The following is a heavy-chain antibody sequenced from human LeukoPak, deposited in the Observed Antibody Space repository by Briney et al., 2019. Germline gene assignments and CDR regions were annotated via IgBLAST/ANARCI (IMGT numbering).Heavy chain of an antibody. D-gene: IGHD4-17*01. J-gene: IGHJ4*02. CDR2: FSGSGGNT. CDR1: GFTFSSYA. V-gene: IGHV3-23*01. Sequence: PGGSLRLSCAASGFTFSSYAMSWVRQAPGKGLEWVSTFSGSGGNTYYADSVKGRFTISRDNSKNTLYLQMNSLRAEDTAVYYCATPPTVTRNYWGQGILVTVSS. CDR3: ATPPTVTRNY.